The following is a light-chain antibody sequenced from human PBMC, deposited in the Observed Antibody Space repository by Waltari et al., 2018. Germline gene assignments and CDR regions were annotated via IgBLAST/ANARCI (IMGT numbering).Light chain of an antibody. CDR2: GAS. Sequence: EIVLTQSPGTLSFSPGDRATLSCRASQTISSNYLAWYQQKPGQAPRLLLYGASSRATGTPDRFTVSGSATDFTLTISRLEPEDFAVYFCQQFGTAPPTFGLGTKVEIE. CDR3: QQFGTAPPT. J-gene: IGKJ1*01. CDR1: QTISSNY. V-gene: IGKV3-20*01.